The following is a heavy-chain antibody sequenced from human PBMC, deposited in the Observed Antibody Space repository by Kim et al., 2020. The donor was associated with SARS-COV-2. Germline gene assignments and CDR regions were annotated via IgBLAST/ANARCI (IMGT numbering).Heavy chain of an antibody. CDR1: GGSIRTYY. CDR2: IYYTGKT. CDR3: PSSDL. J-gene: IGHJ2*01. V-gene: IGHV4-59*01. Sequence: SETLSLTCTVSGGSIRTYYWNWIRQSPGKGLEWIGYIYYTGKTDYNPSLNPRVPISLSSSMTQLSLLLPSLPAPSPSLSFSPSSDL.